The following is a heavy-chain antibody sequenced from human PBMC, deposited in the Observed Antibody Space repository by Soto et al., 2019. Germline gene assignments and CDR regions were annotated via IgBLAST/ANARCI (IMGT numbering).Heavy chain of an antibody. Sequence: SETLPLTCAVSGYSISSGYYWGWLRQPPGKGLEWIGRIYHGGSTYYNPSLNSRVTLSIDMTNNHVSLILNSVTAADTAVYYCARVGPWVPYYYDSSPYTFENWFDPWGQGTLVTVSS. CDR1: GYSISSGYY. D-gene: IGHD3-22*01. V-gene: IGHV4-38-2*01. J-gene: IGHJ5*02. CDR2: IYHGGST. CDR3: ARVGPWVPYYYDSSPYTFENWFDP.